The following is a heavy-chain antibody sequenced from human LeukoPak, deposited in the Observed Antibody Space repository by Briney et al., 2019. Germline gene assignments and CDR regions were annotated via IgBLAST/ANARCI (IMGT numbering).Heavy chain of an antibody. CDR3: AKSHSGSLRAPFDS. CDR1: GYRFTNHG. J-gene: IGHJ4*02. D-gene: IGHD5-12*01. Sequence: ASVKVSCKAAGYRFTNHGIIWVRQAPGQGLEWMAWTSAYNGNTDYAQKVQGRITVTTDTSTSTAYMELKRLRSDDTAVYYCAKSHSGSLRAPFDSWGQGTLVTVSS. CDR2: TSAYNGNT. V-gene: IGHV1-18*01.